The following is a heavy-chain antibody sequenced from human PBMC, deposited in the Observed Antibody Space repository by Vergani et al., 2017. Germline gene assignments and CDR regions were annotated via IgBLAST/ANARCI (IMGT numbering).Heavy chain of an antibody. CDR1: GFTFSTYA. CDR3: AGPQGTSAYYYGGFDY. CDR2: ISSDGGST. V-gene: IGHV3-23*01. D-gene: IGHD3-22*01. Sequence: EVQLLESGGGLVQPGGSLRPSCAASGFTFSTYAMTWVRQAPGKGLEWVSTISSDGGSTYYADSVKGRFTISRENSKNTLSLQRNSLTAEDTAIYYWAGPQGTSAYYYGGFDYWGQGILVTVSS. J-gene: IGHJ4*02.